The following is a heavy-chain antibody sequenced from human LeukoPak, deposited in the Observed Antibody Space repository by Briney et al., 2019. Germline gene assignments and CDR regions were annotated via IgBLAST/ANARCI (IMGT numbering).Heavy chain of an antibody. Sequence: PGGSLRLSCAASGFTFSRFNMSWLRQAPGKGLEWLSYISTTGTIYYAESVMGRFSISRDNAKNSLYLQMNSLRPEDTAVYYCARDSLIFGVVTTFDYWGQGTLVTVSS. CDR1: GFTFSRFN. D-gene: IGHD3-3*01. V-gene: IGHV3-48*01. CDR3: ARDSLIFGVVTTFDY. CDR2: ISTTGTI. J-gene: IGHJ4*02.